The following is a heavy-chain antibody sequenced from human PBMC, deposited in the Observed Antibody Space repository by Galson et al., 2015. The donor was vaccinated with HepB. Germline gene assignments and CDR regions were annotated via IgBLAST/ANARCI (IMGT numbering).Heavy chain of an antibody. D-gene: IGHD2-15*01. CDR1: GFSFNNSA. CDR2: INSGSTSI. Sequence: SLRLSCAASGFSFNNSAMNWVRQAPGKGLEWVSSINSGSTSISYADSMKGRFTNSRDNAKNSLYLQMNSLRVEDTAVYYCARGGGSYNVWGQGTLVTVSS. CDR3: ARGGGSYNV. J-gene: IGHJ4*02. V-gene: IGHV3-21*06.